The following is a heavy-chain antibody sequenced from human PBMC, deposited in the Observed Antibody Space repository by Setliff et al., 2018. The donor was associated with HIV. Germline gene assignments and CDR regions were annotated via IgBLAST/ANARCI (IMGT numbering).Heavy chain of an antibody. D-gene: IGHD4-17*01. Sequence: SDTLSLTCTVTGYSISSGYYWAWIRQPPGKGLEWIGYIYHAGNTYYNPSLKSRVTISVDTSKNQISLRLNSLTAADTAVYYCARGTTLNVVPDAFDIWGQGTMGTVSS. J-gene: IGHJ3*02. CDR2: IYHAGNT. CDR3: ARGTTLNVVPDAFDI. CDR1: GYSISSGYY. V-gene: IGHV4-38-2*02.